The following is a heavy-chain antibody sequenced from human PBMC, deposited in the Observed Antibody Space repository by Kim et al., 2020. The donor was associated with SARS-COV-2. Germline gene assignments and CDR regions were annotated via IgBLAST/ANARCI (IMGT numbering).Heavy chain of an antibody. CDR2: IDPSDSYT. D-gene: IGHD6-13*01. V-gene: IGHV5-10-1*01. J-gene: IGHJ4*02. CDR1: GYSFTSYW. Sequence: GESLKISCKGSGYSFTSYWISWVRQMPGKGLEWMGRIDPSDSYTNYSPSFQGHVTISADKSISTAYLQWSSLKALDTAMYYCARPIGGSWYGVDYWGQGTLVTVSS. CDR3: ARPIGGSWYGVDY.